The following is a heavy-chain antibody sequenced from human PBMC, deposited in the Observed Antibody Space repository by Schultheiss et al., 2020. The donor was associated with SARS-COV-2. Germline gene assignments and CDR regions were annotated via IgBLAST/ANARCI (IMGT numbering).Heavy chain of an antibody. D-gene: IGHD6-13*01. Sequence: GGSLRLSCAASGFTFSDYYMSWIRQAPGKGLEWVSYISSSGSTIYYADSVKGRFTMSRDNAKNSLYLQMNSLRAEDTAVYYCASSEQLDYYYGMDVWGQGTTVTVSS. J-gene: IGHJ6*02. CDR1: GFTFSDYY. CDR3: ASSEQLDYYYGMDV. V-gene: IGHV3-11*01. CDR2: ISSSGSTI.